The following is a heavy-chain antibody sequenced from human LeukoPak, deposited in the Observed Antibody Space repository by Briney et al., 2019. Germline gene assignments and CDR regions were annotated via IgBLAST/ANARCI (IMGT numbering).Heavy chain of an antibody. CDR1: GYSFTSYW. CDR3: ARLTVVTAIPYYFDY. D-gene: IGHD2-21*02. CDR2: IHPGDSDT. J-gene: IGHJ4*02. V-gene: IGHV5-51*01. Sequence: GESLKISCKGSGYSFTSYWIGWVRQMPGKGLEWMGIIHPGDSDTRYSPSFQGQVTISADKSISTAYLQWSSLKASDTAMYYCARLTVVTAIPYYFDYWGQGTLVTVSS.